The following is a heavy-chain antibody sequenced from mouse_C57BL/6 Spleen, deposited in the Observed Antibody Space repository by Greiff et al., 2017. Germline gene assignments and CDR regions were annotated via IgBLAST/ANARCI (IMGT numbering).Heavy chain of an antibody. CDR2: IYPGSGSP. CDR3: ARGLPYFDY. J-gene: IGHJ2*01. D-gene: IGHD2-10*01. V-gene: IGHV1-55*01. CDR1: GYTFTSYW. Sequence: QVQLQQPGAELVKPGASVKMSCKASGYTFTSYWITWVKQRPGQGLEWIGDIYPGSGSPNYNEKFKRKATLTVDTSSSTAYMQLSSLTSEDSAVYYCARGLPYFDYWGQGTTLTVSS.